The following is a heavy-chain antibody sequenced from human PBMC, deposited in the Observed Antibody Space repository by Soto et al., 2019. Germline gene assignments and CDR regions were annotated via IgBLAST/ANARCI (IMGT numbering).Heavy chain of an antibody. CDR2: ISSGDGST. Sequence: PGGSLRLSCAASGFTFSSFVMIWVRQAPGKGLQWVASISSGDGSTYYADSMKGRFTISRDNSRNTLSLQMNSLRAEDTALYYCAKERAPTGHFYFDYWGQGTLVTVSS. V-gene: IGHV3-23*01. CDR3: AKERAPTGHFYFDY. J-gene: IGHJ4*02. CDR1: GFTFSSFV.